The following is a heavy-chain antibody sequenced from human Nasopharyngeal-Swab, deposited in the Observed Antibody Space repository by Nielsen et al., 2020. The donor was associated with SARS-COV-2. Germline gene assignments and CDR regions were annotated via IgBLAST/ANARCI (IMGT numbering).Heavy chain of an antibody. CDR1: GGSISSGGYS. CDR2: IYHSGST. D-gene: IGHD5-12*01. V-gene: IGHV4-30-2*01. J-gene: IGHJ3*02. CDR3: ARGSGYDFVWVHRDAFEI. Sequence: SETLSLTCAVSGGSISSGGYSWSWIRQPPGKGLEWIGYIYHSGSTYYNPSLKSRVTISVDRSENQFSLKLSSMTAADTAVYYCARGSGYDFVWVHRDAFEIWGQGTMVTVSS.